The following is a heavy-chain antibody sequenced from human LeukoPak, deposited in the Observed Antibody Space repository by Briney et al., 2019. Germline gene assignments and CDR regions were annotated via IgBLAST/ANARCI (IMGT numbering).Heavy chain of an antibody. CDR2: ISYDGSNK. Sequence: PGGSLRLSCAASGFTFSSYGMHWVRQAPGKGLEWVAVISYDGSNKYYADSVKGRFTISRDNSKNTLYLQMNSLRAEDTAVYYCAKVTYYYDSSGYYLGYWGQGTLVTVSS. CDR1: GFTFSSYG. V-gene: IGHV3-30*18. CDR3: AKVTYYYDSSGYYLGY. D-gene: IGHD3-22*01. J-gene: IGHJ4*02.